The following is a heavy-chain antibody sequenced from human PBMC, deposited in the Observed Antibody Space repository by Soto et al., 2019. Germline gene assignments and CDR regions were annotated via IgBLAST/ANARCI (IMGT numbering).Heavy chain of an antibody. CDR2: IYTGGTA. Sequence: EVQLVESGGGLIQPGGSLRLSCEASGFTVSTNYMSWVRQAPGKGLEWLSVIYTGGTAYYADSVKGRFTISRDNPKNSLYLQMDSLRPEDTAVYYCAIRGGGHGWGQGTTVTVSS. J-gene: IGHJ6*02. CDR3: AIRGGGHG. V-gene: IGHV3-53*01. CDR1: GFTVSTNY. D-gene: IGHD2-15*01.